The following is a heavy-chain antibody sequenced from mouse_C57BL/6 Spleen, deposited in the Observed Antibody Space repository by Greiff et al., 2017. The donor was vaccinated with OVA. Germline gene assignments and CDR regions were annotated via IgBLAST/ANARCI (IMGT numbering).Heavy chain of an antibody. V-gene: IGHV1-61*01. J-gene: IGHJ1*03. CDR2: IYPSDSET. Sequence: LVRPGSSVKLSCKASGYTFTSYWMDWVKQRPGQGLEWIGNIYPSDSETHYNQKFKDKATLTVDKSSSTAYMQLSSLTSEDSAVYYCARRFTTVVATGGYFDVWGTGTTVTVSS. CDR1: GYTFTSYW. CDR3: ARRFTTVVATGGYFDV. D-gene: IGHD1-1*01.